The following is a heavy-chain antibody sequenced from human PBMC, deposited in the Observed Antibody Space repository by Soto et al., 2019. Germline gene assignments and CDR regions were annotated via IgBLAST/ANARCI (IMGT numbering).Heavy chain of an antibody. CDR1: GFTFDDYA. D-gene: IGHD2-15*01. CDR3: AKVGGVTTALYWYFDL. CDR2: INWSSGSI. V-gene: IGHV3-9*01. J-gene: IGHJ2*01. Sequence: EVQLVESGGGLVQPGRSLRLSCAASGFTFDDYAMHWVRQPPGKGLEWVSGINWSSGSIGYADSVKGRFTISRDNAKNSLYLQMNSLRAEDTALYYCAKVGGVTTALYWYFDLWGRGTLFTVS.